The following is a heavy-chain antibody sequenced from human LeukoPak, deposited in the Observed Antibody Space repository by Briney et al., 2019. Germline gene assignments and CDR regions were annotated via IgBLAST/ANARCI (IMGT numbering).Heavy chain of an antibody. Sequence: GASLRLSCAASGFTFSSYAMSWVRQAPGKGLEWVSGISGSDGSTCYADSVKGRFTISRDNSKNTLHVQMNSLRAEDTAVYYCAKLAGYYYYYGMDVWGQGTTVTVSS. CDR1: GFTFSSYA. CDR3: AKLAGYYYYYGMDV. CDR2: ISGSDGST. V-gene: IGHV3-23*01. J-gene: IGHJ6*02.